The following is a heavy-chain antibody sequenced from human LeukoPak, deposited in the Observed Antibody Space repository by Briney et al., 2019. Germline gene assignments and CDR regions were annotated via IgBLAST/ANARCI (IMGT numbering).Heavy chain of an antibody. D-gene: IGHD4-23*01. J-gene: IGHJ3*02. Sequence: GESLKISCKGSGYSFTSYWIGWVRQMPGKGLVWMGIIYPGDSDTRYSPSFQGQVTILADKSISTAYLQWSSLKASDTAMYYCARHVSGGNGYHAFDIWGQGTMVTVSS. CDR3: ARHVSGGNGYHAFDI. V-gene: IGHV5-51*01. CDR2: IYPGDSDT. CDR1: GYSFTSYW.